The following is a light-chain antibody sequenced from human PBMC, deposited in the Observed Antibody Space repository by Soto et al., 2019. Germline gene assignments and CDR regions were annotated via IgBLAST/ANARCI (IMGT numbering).Light chain of an antibody. CDR2: EVS. CDR1: SSDVGAYNY. Sequence: QSVLTQPASVSGSLGQSITISCTGTSSDVGAYNYVSWYQQQPGKAPKLMISEVSNRPSGVSNRFSGSKSGNTASLTISGLQAEDEADYYCSSFTSAYTFVFGSGTKVTVL. V-gene: IGLV2-14*01. CDR3: SSFTSAYTFV. J-gene: IGLJ1*01.